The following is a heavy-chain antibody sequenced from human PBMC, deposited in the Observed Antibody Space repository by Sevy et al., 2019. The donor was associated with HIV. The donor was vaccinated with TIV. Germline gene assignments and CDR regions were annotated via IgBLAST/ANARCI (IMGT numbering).Heavy chain of an antibody. V-gene: IGHV3-15*01. Sequence: GGSLRLSCAASEFTFRNAWMSWVRQAPGKGLEWVGRIKSRADNGTTHYAESVRGRFTISRDDSKNMLYLQMNSLKTEDTAVYYCATDPVLMVVTTTSRVMGPFDFWGQGTLVTVSS. CDR3: ATDPVLMVVTTTSRVMGPFDF. D-gene: IGHD2-21*02. CDR2: IKSRADNGTT. J-gene: IGHJ4*02. CDR1: EFTFRNAW.